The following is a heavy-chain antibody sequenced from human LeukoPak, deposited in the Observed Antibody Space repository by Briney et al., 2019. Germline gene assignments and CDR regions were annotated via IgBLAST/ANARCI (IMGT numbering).Heavy chain of an antibody. CDR1: GFTFRNYA. J-gene: IGHJ5*02. V-gene: IGHV3-23*01. Sequence: GGSLRLSCAASGFTFRNYAMSWVRQAPGKGLDWVSSINDIGVNIYYADSVKGRFTISRDNSKNTLYLQMSSLRDEDTAVYYCAQSRIGYWFDPWGPGTLVIVSS. CDR3: AQSRIGYWFDP. CDR2: INDIGVNI. D-gene: IGHD1-26*01.